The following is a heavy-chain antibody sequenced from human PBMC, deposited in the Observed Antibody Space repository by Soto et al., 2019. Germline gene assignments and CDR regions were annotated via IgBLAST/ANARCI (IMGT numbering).Heavy chain of an antibody. Sequence: GVSLRLSFAASGFTFSNYWMHWFRQAPGKGLVWVSRIDTDGSTTSYADSVKGRFTISRDNAKNTLHLQMNSLRAEDTSVYFCVRDSYISGYYYGMDVWGQGTTVTVSS. J-gene: IGHJ6*02. CDR1: GFTFSNYW. CDR3: VRDSYISGYYYGMDV. V-gene: IGHV3-74*01. D-gene: IGHD2-21*01. CDR2: IDTDGSTT.